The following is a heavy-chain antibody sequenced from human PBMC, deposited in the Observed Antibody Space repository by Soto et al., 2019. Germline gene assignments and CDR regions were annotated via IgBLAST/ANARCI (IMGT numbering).Heavy chain of an antibody. CDR1: GYSFTSYW. J-gene: IGHJ6*02. CDR3: ARPNYYDSSGSLDYGMDV. CDR2: IDPSDSYT. D-gene: IGHD3-22*01. V-gene: IGHV5-10-1*01. Sequence: PGESLKISCKGSGYSFTSYWISWVRQMPWKGLEWMGRIDPSDSYTNYSPSFQGHVTISADKSISTAYLQWSSLKASDTAVYYCARPNYYDSSGSLDYGMDVWGQGTTVTVSS.